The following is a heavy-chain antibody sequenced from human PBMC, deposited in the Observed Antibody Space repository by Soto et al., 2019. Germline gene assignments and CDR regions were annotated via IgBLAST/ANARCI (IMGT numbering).Heavy chain of an antibody. J-gene: IGHJ5*01. CDR3: ARDREDGSGTKYNWFDS. CDR1: GGTFGNLV. CDR2: TIPIFDTP. D-gene: IGHD3-10*01. Sequence: SVKVSCKASGGTFGNLVISWLRQAPGQGLEWMGGTIPIFDTPHYAEKFRDRLTITADATSTAYMELTSLSSEDTATYYCARDREDGSGTKYNWFDSWGQGTLVTVSS. V-gene: IGHV1-69*13.